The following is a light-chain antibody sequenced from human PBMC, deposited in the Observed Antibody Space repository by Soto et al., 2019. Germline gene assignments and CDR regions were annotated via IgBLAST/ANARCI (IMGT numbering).Light chain of an antibody. CDR3: SSYTSSSTL. V-gene: IGLV2-14*01. CDR1: SSDVGGYNY. Sequence: QSVLTQPASVSGSPGQSITISCTGTSSDVGGYNYVSWYQQHPGKAPKLMIYEVSNRPSGVSNRFSGSKSGNTASLTISGLQPDDEADYYCSSYTSSSTLFGTGTKVTVL. CDR2: EVS. J-gene: IGLJ1*01.